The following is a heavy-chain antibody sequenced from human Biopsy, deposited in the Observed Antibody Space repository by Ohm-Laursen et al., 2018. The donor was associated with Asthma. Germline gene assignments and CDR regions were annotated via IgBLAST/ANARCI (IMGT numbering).Heavy chain of an antibody. J-gene: IGHJ4*02. CDR2: INSVFGTT. V-gene: IGHV1-69*13. CDR1: GGTFNTYV. CDR3: ARKAGSCISRTCYSLDF. D-gene: IGHD2-2*01. Sequence: VASVKVSCKSLGGTFNTYVIGWVRQAPGQGLEWMGGINSVFGTTTYPQKFQDRVTITADDSTSTVYMELSSLRSEDTAVYYCARKAGSCISRTCYSLDFWGQGTLVTVPS.